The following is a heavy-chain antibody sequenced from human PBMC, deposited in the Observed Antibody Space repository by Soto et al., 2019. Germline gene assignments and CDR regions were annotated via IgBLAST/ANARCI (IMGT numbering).Heavy chain of an antibody. J-gene: IGHJ4*02. Sequence: PGGSLRLSCAASGFTFSSYWMSWVRQAPGKGLEWVANIKQDGSEKYYVDSVKGRFTISRDNAKNSLYLQMNSLRAEDTAVYYCAREGGVLRYFDWLLDFDYWGQGTLVTVSS. D-gene: IGHD3-9*01. CDR2: IKQDGSEK. V-gene: IGHV3-7*03. CDR1: GFTFSSYW. CDR3: AREGGVLRYFDWLLDFDY.